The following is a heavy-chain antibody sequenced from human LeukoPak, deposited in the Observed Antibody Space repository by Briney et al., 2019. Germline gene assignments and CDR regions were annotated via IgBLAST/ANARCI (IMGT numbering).Heavy chain of an antibody. Sequence: GGSLRLSCAASGITLSDYWMYWVRQGPGKGLVHVSRIESDGTRTVYADSVKGRFTISRDNAKDTMYLQMNSLRAEDTAVYYCVRGGHKLDIETSRYYYGLDVWGQGTTVTVSS. D-gene: IGHD2-2*03. CDR2: IESDGTRT. CDR1: GITLSDYW. V-gene: IGHV3-74*03. J-gene: IGHJ6*02. CDR3: VRGGHKLDIETSRYYYGLDV.